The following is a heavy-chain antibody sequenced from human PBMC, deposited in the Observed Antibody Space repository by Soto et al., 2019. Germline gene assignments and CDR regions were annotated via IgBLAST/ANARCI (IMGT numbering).Heavy chain of an antibody. D-gene: IGHD2-15*01. J-gene: IGHJ4*02. CDR1: GFTFSSYS. V-gene: IGHV3-48*01. CDR2: ISSSSSTI. CDR3: ARDIDG. Sequence: EVQVVESGGGLVQPGGSLRLSCAASGFTFSSYSKNWVRQAPGKGLEWVSYISSSSSTIFYADSMKGRFTISRDNAKNSLYLQMNILRAEDTAVYYCARDIDGGGQGTLVTVS.